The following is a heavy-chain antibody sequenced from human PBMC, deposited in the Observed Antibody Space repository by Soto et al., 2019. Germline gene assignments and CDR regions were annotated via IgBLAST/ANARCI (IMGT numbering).Heavy chain of an antibody. J-gene: IGHJ4*02. CDR1: GFTFSGNG. V-gene: IGHV3-33*01. CDR2: IWYDGSNK. CDR3: ARDLSGDSYVDY. Sequence: QVQLVESGGGVVQPGRSLRLSCEASGFTFSGNGMHWVRQAPGKGLECVAVIWYDGSNKYYADSVRGRFTISRDTSRNTLYLQLNSLRAEDTAVYYCARDLSGDSYVDYWGQGTLVTVSS. D-gene: IGHD2-21*02.